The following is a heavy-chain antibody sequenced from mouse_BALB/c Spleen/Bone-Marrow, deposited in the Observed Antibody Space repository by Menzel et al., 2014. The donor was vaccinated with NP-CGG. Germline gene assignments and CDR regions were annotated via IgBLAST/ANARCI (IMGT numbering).Heavy chain of an antibody. J-gene: IGHJ4*01. CDR3: AIHGEAMDY. Sequence: VMLVESGAELVRPGTSVKMSCKAAGYTFTNXWIGWVKQRPGHGLEWIGDIYPGAVYTNYNEKFKGKATLTADTSSSTAYMQLSSLTSEDSAIYYCAIHGEAMDYWGQGTSVTVSS. V-gene: IGHV1-63*02. CDR1: GYTFTNXW. CDR2: IYPGAVYT.